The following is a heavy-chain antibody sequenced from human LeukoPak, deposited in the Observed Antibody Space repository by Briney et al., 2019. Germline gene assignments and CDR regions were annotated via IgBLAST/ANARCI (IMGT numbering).Heavy chain of an antibody. CDR1: GFTFSSYG. J-gene: IGHJ6*02. D-gene: IGHD4-17*01. V-gene: IGHV3-30*18. CDR3: AKDRGNDYGDYWDYYHGMDV. Sequence: GGSLRLSCAASGFTFSSYGMHWVRQAPGKGLEWVAVISCDGSNKYYADSVKGRFTISRDNSKNTLYLQMNSLRAEDTAVYYCAKDRGNDYGDYWDYYHGMDVWSQGTTVTVSS. CDR2: ISCDGSNK.